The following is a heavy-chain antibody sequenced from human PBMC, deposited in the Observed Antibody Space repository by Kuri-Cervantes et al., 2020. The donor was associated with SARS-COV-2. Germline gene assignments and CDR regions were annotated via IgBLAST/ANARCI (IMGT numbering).Heavy chain of an antibody. CDR3: ARGLYYYDSSGP. CDR2: IYYSGST. Sequence: GSLRLSCAASGFTFSSYSMSWIRQPPGKGLEWIGYIYYSGSTNYNPSLKSRVTISVDTSNNQFSLKLISVTAADTAVYYCARGLYYYDSSGPWGQGTLVTVSS. CDR1: GFTFSSYS. D-gene: IGHD3-22*01. J-gene: IGHJ5*02. V-gene: IGHV4-59*01.